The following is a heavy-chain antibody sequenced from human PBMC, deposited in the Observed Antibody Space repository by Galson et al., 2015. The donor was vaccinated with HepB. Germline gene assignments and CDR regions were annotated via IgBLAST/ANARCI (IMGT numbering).Heavy chain of an antibody. V-gene: IGHV1-46*01. CDR1: GYSFTNYY. Sequence: SVKVSCKASGYSFTNYYVHWLRQAPGQGLEWMGIINPTVGGTSYAQKLQGRVTMTTDKSTSTVYMQLTGLTFEDTAVYYCATPSNYRYYFDYWGQGTLVTVSS. CDR3: ATPSNYRYYFDY. D-gene: IGHD3-10*01. J-gene: IGHJ4*02. CDR2: INPTVGGT.